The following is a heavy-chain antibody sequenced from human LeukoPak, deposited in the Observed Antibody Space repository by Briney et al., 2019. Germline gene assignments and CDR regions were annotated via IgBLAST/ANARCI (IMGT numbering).Heavy chain of an antibody. Sequence: SETLSLTCVVSGGPVSSAPHYWAWIRQPPGKGLEWIGSIYYSGSTYYSPSLKSRVTISVDTSKNQFSLKLRSVIAADTAVYYCARQPSLTYCSAGSCWFDLWGQGTLVTVSS. CDR1: GGPVSSAPHY. J-gene: IGHJ5*02. D-gene: IGHD2-15*01. V-gene: IGHV4-39*01. CDR3: ARQPSLTYCSAGSCWFDL. CDR2: IYYSGST.